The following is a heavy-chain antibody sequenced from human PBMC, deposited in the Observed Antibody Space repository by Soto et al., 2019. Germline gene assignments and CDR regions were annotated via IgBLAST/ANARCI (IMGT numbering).Heavy chain of an antibody. CDR3: ARDLGYRDY. Sequence: PGGSLRLSCAASGFNFNTYAMHWVRQAPGQGLEWVAVIAYDGTNEYYADSVKGRFTISRDNSKNTLYLQMNSLRAEDTAVYYCARDLGYRDYWGRGTLVTVSS. D-gene: IGHD5-18*01. CDR2: IAYDGTNE. J-gene: IGHJ4*02. V-gene: IGHV3-30-3*01. CDR1: GFNFNTYA.